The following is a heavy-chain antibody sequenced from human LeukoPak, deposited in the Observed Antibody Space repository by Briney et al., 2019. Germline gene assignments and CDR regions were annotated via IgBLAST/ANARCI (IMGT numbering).Heavy chain of an antibody. Sequence: SETLSLTCTVSGGSISSGSYYWSWNRQPAGKGLEWIGRIYTSGSTNYNPSLKSRVTISVDTSKNQFSLKLSSVTAADTAVYYCARDQRDDYGDYDPPFDYWGQGTLVTVSS. CDR1: GGSISSGSYY. D-gene: IGHD4-17*01. J-gene: IGHJ4*02. CDR3: ARDQRDDYGDYDPPFDY. CDR2: IYTSGST. V-gene: IGHV4-61*02.